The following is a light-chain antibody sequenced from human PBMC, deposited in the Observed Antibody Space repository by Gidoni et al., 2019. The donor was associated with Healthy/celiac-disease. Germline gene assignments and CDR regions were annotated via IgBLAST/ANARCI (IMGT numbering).Light chain of an antibody. CDR1: SSNIGSNY. CDR3: AACDDSLSGRV. Sequence: QSVLTQPPSASGTPGQRVTISCSGSSSNIGSNYVYWYQQLPGTAPKLLIYSNNPRPSGVPDRFSGSKSGTSASLAISGLRSEDEADYYCAACDDSLSGRVFGGGTKLTGL. V-gene: IGLV1-47*02. CDR2: SNN. J-gene: IGLJ3*02.